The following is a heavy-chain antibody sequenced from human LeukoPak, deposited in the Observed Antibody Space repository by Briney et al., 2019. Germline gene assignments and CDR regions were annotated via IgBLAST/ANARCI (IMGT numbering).Heavy chain of an antibody. Sequence: GRSLRLSCAASGFTFSSYAMHWVRQAPGEGLEWVAVISYDGSNKYYADSVKGRFTISRDNSKNTLYLQMNSLRAEDTAVYYCARDTDSSSWYGTIDPWGQGTLVTVSS. J-gene: IGHJ5*02. CDR1: GFTFSSYA. V-gene: IGHV3-30-3*01. D-gene: IGHD6-13*01. CDR2: ISYDGSNK. CDR3: ARDTDSSSWYGTIDP.